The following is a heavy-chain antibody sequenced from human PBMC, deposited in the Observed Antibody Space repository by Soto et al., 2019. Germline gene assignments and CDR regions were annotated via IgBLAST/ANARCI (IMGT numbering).Heavy chain of an antibody. D-gene: IGHD3-9*01. J-gene: IGHJ6*02. CDR2: ISSSGSTI. CDR1: GFTFSDYY. V-gene: IGHV3-11*01. CDR3: AKAGLNILTGYYRYGMDV. Sequence: GGSLRLSCAASGFTFSDYYMSWIRQAPGKGLEWVSYISSSGSTIYYADSVKGRFTISRDNAKNSLYLQMNSLRAEDTAVYYCAKAGLNILTGYYRYGMDVWGQGTTVTVSS.